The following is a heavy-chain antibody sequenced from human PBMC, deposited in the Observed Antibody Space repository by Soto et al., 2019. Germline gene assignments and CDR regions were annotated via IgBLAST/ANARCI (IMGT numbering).Heavy chain of an antibody. J-gene: IGHJ6*03. V-gene: IGHV2-5*02. CDR3: AHRGYSYGSHYYYYYMDV. CDR2: IYWDDDK. D-gene: IGHD5-18*01. CDR1: GFSLSTSGVG. Sequence: SGPTLVKPTQTLTLTCTFSGFSLSTSGVGVGWIRQPPGKALEWLALIYWDDDKRYSPSLKSRLTITKDTSKNQVVLTMTNMDPVDTATYYCAHRGYSYGSHYYYYYMDVWGKGTTVTVSS.